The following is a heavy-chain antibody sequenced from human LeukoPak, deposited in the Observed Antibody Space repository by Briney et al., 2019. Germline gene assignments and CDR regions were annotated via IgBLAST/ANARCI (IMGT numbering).Heavy chain of an antibody. V-gene: IGHV3-23*01. Sequence: GGSLIPSSELSRPTSTNFCIGCVSPAPGKGLEWVSGTIGGDGSSDNADSVKGRSTISRDNLKNMLFLQMNSLRTEDTAVYYCAREDRYYDSSGGEPFDYWGQGTLVTVSS. CDR2: TIGGDGSS. J-gene: IGHJ4*02. D-gene: IGHD3-22*01. CDR3: AREDRYYDSSGGEPFDY. CDR1: RPTSTNFC.